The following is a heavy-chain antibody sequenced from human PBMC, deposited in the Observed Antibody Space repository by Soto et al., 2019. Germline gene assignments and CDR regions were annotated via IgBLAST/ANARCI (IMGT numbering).Heavy chain of an antibody. CDR3: ARDLVDIVVVVAADYYYYMDV. CDR1: GYTFTSYG. J-gene: IGHJ6*03. V-gene: IGHV1-18*01. D-gene: IGHD2-15*01. Sequence: QVQLVQSGAEVKKPGASVKVSCKASGYTFTSYGISWVRQAPGQGLEWMGWISAYNGNTNYAQKLQGRVTITTDTPTRTAYMELRSLGSDDTAVYYCARDLVDIVVVVAADYYYYMDVWGKGTTVTVSS. CDR2: ISAYNGNT.